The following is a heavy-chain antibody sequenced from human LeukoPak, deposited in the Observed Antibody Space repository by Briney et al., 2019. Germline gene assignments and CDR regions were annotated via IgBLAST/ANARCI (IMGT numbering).Heavy chain of an antibody. CDR2: ISASPFST. CDR3: ARGGNSYAFDI. CDR1: GFTFSSYS. D-gene: IGHD4-23*01. J-gene: IGHJ3*02. V-gene: IGHV3-23*01. Sequence: GGSLRLSCAASGFTFSSYSMSWVRQAPGKGLEWVSSISASPFSTYYADSVKGRFTISRDNSKNTLYLQMNSLRAEDTAVYYCARGGNSYAFDIWGQGTMVTVSS.